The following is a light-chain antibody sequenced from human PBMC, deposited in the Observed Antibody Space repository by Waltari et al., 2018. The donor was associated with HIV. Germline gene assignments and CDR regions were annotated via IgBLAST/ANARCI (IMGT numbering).Light chain of an antibody. Sequence: EIVLTQSPDTLSLSAGQRPTLSSRASQSLSSKFLAWYQQRPGQAPRFLISGTSDRATGIPDRFSGGVSGTDFTLTIGRLEPEDSAVYHCQQYDKSLTFGQGTKLEI. CDR2: GTS. CDR3: QQYDKSLT. J-gene: IGKJ2*01. CDR1: QSLSSKF. V-gene: IGKV3-20*01.